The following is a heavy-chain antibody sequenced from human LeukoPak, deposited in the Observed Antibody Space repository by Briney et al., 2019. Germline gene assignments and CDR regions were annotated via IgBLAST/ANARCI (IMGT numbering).Heavy chain of an antibody. Sequence: SETLSLTCTVSGGSISSYYWSWIRQPPGKGLEWIGYIYYSGSTNYNPSLKSRVTISVDTSKNQFSLKLSSVTAADTAVYYCARRTYSSSWYGFNYFDYWGQGTLVTVSS. J-gene: IGHJ4*02. CDR2: IYYSGST. CDR1: GGSISSYY. V-gene: IGHV4-59*08. D-gene: IGHD6-13*01. CDR3: ARRTYSSSWYGFNYFDY.